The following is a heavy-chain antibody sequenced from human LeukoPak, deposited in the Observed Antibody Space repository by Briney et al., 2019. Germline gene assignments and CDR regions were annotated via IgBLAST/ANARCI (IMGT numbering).Heavy chain of an antibody. CDR2: ISGYSGNA. CDR3: ARCYSSSWQRLDN. Sequence: GASVKVSCKASGYTFTGYYMHWVRQAPGPGLEWMGWISGYSGNANYAQKFQDRVVMTTDRSTSTAYMELRSVRSDDTAVYYCARCYSSSWQRLDNWGQGTLVIVSS. J-gene: IGHJ4*02. D-gene: IGHD6-13*01. CDR1: GYTFTGYY. V-gene: IGHV1-18*04.